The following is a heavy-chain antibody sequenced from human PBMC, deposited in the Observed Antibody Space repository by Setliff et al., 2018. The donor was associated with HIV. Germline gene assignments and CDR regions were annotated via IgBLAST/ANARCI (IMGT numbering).Heavy chain of an antibody. D-gene: IGHD2-15*01. J-gene: IGHJ3*01. CDR1: GFTFSDYK. V-gene: IGHV3-48*01. CDR3: ARDRETVEDALDV. CDR2: SSSRSSTI. Sequence: GGSLRLSCVASGFTFSDYKMNWVRQAPGKGLEWISYSSSRSSTISYAASVRGRFTISRDNDKKSLFLHMNNLRAEDTATYYCARDRETVEDALDVWGQGTLVTVSS.